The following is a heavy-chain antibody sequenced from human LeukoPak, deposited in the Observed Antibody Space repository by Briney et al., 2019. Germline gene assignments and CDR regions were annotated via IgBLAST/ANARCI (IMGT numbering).Heavy chain of an antibody. CDR2: IKEDGSEK. V-gene: IGHV3-7*05. J-gene: IGHJ4*02. D-gene: IGHD2-8*02. CDR3: AKGPLGYCTAGACYFHY. Sequence: GGSLRLSCAASGFTLSGYWMSWVRQAPGKGLEWVANIKEDGSEKYYVDSVKGRFTISRDNSKNTLYLQMKALRAEDTAVYYCAKGPLGYCTAGACYFHYWGQGTLVTVSS. CDR1: GFTLSGYW.